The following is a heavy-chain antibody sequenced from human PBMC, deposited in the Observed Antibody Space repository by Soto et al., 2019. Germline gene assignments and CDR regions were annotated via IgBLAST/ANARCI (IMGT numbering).Heavy chain of an antibody. D-gene: IGHD6-13*01. CDR1: GYSFTIYW. V-gene: IGHV5-10-1*01. CDR2: IDPSDSYT. Sequence: GESLKISCKGSGYSFTIYWISWVRQMPGKGLEWMGRIDPSDSYTNYSPSFQGHVTISADKSISTAYLQWSSLKASDTAMYYCARPSIAAAGDYYYYYYGMDVWGQGTTVTVSS. CDR3: ARPSIAAAGDYYYYYYGMDV. J-gene: IGHJ6*02.